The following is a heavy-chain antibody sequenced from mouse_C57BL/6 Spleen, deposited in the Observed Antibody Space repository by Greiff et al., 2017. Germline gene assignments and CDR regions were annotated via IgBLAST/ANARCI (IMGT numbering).Heavy chain of an antibody. V-gene: IGHV1-72*01. D-gene: IGHD1-1*01. Sequence: QVHVKQPGAELVKPGASVKLSCKASGYTFTSYWMHWVKQRPGRGLEWIGRIDPNSGGTKYNEKFKSKATLTVDKPSSTAYMQLSSLTSEDSAVYYCARLDYGSSYDAWFAYWGQGTLVTVSA. CDR1: GYTFTSYW. CDR3: ARLDYGSSYDAWFAY. CDR2: IDPNSGGT. J-gene: IGHJ3*01.